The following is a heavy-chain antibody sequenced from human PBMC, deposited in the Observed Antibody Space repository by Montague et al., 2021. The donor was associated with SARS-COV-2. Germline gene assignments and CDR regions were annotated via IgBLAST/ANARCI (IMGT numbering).Heavy chain of an antibody. V-gene: IGHV4-61*02. CDR1: GGSISSGSYY. CDR3: ARQLAGFWSGYFDY. CDR2: MYTSGST. Sequence: TLSLTCTVSGGSISSGSYYWSWIRQPAGKVLEWVGRMYTSGSTNYNPSLNSRVTISVDTSKNQFSLKLSSVTAADTAVYYCARQLAGFWSGYFDYWGQGTLVTVSS. J-gene: IGHJ4*02. D-gene: IGHD3-3*01.